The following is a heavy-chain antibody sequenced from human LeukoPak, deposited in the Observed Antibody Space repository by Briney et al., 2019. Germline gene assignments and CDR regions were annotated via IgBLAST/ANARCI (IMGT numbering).Heavy chain of an antibody. CDR1: AFTFSSYA. J-gene: IGHJ6*02. D-gene: IGHD5-12*01. CDR2: ISGSGGST. Sequence: GGSLRLSCAASAFTFSSYAMSWVRQAPGKGLEWVSAISGSGGSTHFADSVKGRFTISRDNAKNTLYLQMNSLKAEDTAVYYCTRGGSGYAYYYAMDVWGQGTTVTVSS. CDR3: TRGGSGYAYYYAMDV. V-gene: IGHV3-23*01.